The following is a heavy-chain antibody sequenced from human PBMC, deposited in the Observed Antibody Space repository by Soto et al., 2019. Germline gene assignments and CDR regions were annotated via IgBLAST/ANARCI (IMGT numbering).Heavy chain of an antibody. J-gene: IGHJ3*02. Sequence: SVKVSCKASGVTFSSYAISWVRQAPGQGLEWMGGIIPIFGTANYAQKFQGRVTITADESTSTAYMELSSLRSEDTAVYYCARVTVHKKADAFDIWGQGTMVTVSS. CDR3: ARVTVHKKADAFDI. D-gene: IGHD4-17*01. CDR2: IIPIFGTA. CDR1: GVTFSSYA. V-gene: IGHV1-69*13.